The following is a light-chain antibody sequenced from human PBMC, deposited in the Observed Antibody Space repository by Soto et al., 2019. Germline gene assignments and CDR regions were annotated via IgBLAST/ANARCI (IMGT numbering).Light chain of an antibody. CDR1: QSISSW. J-gene: IGKJ5*01. V-gene: IGKV1-5*01. Sequence: DIQMTQSPSTLSASVGDRGTITCRASQSISSWLAWYQQKPGKAPKLLIYDASSLESGVPSRFSGSGSGTEFTLTISSLQPDDFATYYCQQYNSYSITFGQGTRLEI. CDR3: QQYNSYSIT. CDR2: DAS.